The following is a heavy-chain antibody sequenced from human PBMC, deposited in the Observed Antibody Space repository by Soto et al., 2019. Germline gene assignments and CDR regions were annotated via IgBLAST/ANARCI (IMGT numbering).Heavy chain of an antibody. V-gene: IGHV3-9*01. D-gene: IGHD6-19*01. CDR1: GFTFDDYA. CDR3: AKDRSSSGWGGFDY. CDR2: ISWNSGSI. Sequence: EVQLVESGGGLVQPGRSLRLSCAASGFTFDDYAMHWVRQAPGKGLEWVSGISWNSGSIGYADSVKGRFTISRGNAKNSLYLQMNSLRAEDTALYYCAKDRSSSGWGGFDYWGQGTLVTVSS. J-gene: IGHJ4*02.